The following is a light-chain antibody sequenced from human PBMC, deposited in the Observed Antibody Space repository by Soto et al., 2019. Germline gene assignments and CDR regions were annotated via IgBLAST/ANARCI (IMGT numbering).Light chain of an antibody. CDR1: QSVSSSY. CDR2: GAS. J-gene: IGKJ1*01. Sequence: EIVLTQSPGTLSLSPGERATLSCRASQSVSSSYLAWYQLKPGQAPRLLIYGASSRATGIPDRFSGSGSGQDFTLTISRLEPEDFAVYYCQQYGSSSWTFGQGTKVEIK. CDR3: QQYGSSSWT. V-gene: IGKV3-20*01.